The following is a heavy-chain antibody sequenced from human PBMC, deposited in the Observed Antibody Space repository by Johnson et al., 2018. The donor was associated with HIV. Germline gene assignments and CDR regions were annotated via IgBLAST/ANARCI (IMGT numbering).Heavy chain of an antibody. CDR3: ARVGYSNYGGGAFDI. D-gene: IGHD4-11*01. J-gene: IGHJ3*02. CDR1: GFTVSSNY. CDR2: IYSGGST. V-gene: IGHV3-66*01. Sequence: VQLVESGGGVVQPGGSLRLSCAASGFTVSSNYMSWVRQAPGQGLEWVSVIYSGGSTYYADSVKGRFTISRDNAKNSLYLQMNSLRAEDTALYYCARVGYSNYGGGAFDIWGQGTMVTVSS.